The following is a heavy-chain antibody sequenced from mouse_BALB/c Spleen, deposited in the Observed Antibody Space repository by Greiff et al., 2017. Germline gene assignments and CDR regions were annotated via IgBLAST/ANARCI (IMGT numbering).Heavy chain of an antibody. CDR1: GFSLTGYG. J-gene: IGHJ4*01. V-gene: IGHV2-6-7*01. D-gene: IGHD3-3*01. CDR3: ARGEAVGGYAMDY. Sequence: QVQLKESGPGLVAPSQSLSITCTVSGFSLTGYGVNWVRQPPGKGLEWLGMIWGDGSTDYNSALKSRLSISKDNSKSQVILKMNRLQTDDTARYYCARGEAVGGYAMDYWGQGTSVTVSS. CDR2: IWGDGST.